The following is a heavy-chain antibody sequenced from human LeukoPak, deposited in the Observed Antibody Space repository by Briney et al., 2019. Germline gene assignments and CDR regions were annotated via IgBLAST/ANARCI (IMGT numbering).Heavy chain of an antibody. V-gene: IGHV3-53*01. Sequence: GGSLRLSCAASGFTVSSNYMSWVRQAPGKGLEWVSVIYSGGSTYYADSVKGRFTISRDNSKNTLYLQMNSLRAADTAVYYCAREAPIAALDYWGQGTLVIVSS. CDR2: IYSGGST. D-gene: IGHD6-6*01. CDR3: AREAPIAALDY. J-gene: IGHJ4*02. CDR1: GFTVSSNY.